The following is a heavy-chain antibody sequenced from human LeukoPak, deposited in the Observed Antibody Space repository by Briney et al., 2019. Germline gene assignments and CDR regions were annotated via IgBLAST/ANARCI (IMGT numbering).Heavy chain of an antibody. CDR3: AREVACSGGSCSTGLFNY. J-gene: IGHJ4*02. Sequence: GGSLRLSCAASGFTFSSYWMSWVRQASGKGLEWVANIMQDGSDKYYVDSVKGRFTISRDNAKNSLYLQMNSLRAEDTAVYYCAREVACSGGSCSTGLFNYWGQGTLVTVSS. CDR1: GFTFSSYW. V-gene: IGHV3-7*01. CDR2: IMQDGSDK. D-gene: IGHD2-15*01.